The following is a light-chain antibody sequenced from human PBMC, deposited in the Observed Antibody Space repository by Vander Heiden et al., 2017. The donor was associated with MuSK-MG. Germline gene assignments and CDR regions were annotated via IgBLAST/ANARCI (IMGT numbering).Light chain of an antibody. J-gene: IGLJ1*01. CDR2: DVS. Sequence: QSALTQPASVSGSPGQSITISCTGTSSDVGAYNYVSWYQQQTGKAPKLMIYDVSNRPSGVSYRFSGSKSGNTASLTISGLQAEDEGDYYCSSYTTSSTPPYVFGTGTKVTVL. CDR1: SSDVGAYNY. CDR3: SSYTTSSTPPYV. V-gene: IGLV2-14*01.